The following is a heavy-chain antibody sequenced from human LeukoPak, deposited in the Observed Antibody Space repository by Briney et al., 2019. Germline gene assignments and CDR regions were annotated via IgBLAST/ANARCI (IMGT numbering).Heavy chain of an antibody. CDR1: GYTLTELS. V-gene: IGHV1-24*01. J-gene: IGHJ4*02. Sequence: ASVKVSCKVSGYTLTELSMHLVRQAPGKGREGMGGFDPEDGETIYAQKFQGRVTMTEDTSTDTAYMELSSLRSEDTAVYYCATDQATVDAKLFDYWGQGTLVTVSS. CDR3: ATDQATVDAKLFDY. CDR2: FDPEDGET. D-gene: IGHD4-11*01.